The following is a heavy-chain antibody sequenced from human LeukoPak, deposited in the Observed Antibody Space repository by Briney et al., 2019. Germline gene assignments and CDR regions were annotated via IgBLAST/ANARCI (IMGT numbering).Heavy chain of an antibody. CDR1: GYTFTGYY. Sequence: ASVKVSCKASGYTFTGYYIHWVRQAPGQGLEWMGIINPSGGSTSYAQKFQGRVTMTGDTSTSTVYMELSSLRSEDTAVYYCARAHSGSYLDYWGQGTLVTVSS. D-gene: IGHD1-26*01. J-gene: IGHJ4*02. CDR3: ARAHSGSYLDY. CDR2: INPSGGST. V-gene: IGHV1-46*01.